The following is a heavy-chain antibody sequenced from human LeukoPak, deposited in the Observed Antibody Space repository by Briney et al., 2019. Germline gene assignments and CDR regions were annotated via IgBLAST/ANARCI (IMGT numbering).Heavy chain of an antibody. CDR2: IYYSGST. J-gene: IGHJ4*02. CDR1: GGSISSSSYY. CDR3: ARDGTGIAAAGTGY. D-gene: IGHD6-13*01. Sequence: SETLSLTCTVSGGSISSSSYYWGWIRQPPGKGLEWIGSIYYSGSTYYNPSLKSRVTISVDTSKNQFSLKLSSVTAADTAVYYCARDGTGIAAAGTGYWGQGTLVTVSS. V-gene: IGHV4-39*07.